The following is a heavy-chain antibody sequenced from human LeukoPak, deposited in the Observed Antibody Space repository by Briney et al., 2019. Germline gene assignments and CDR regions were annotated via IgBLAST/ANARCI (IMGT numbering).Heavy chain of an antibody. CDR1: GFTFSSYA. V-gene: IGHV3-23*01. D-gene: IGHD3-10*01. CDR3: ARGGVSLWFGELSPVDY. CDR2: LSGSGIST. Sequence: GGSLRLSCEASGFTFSSYAMGWVRQAPGKGLDWVSSLSGSGISTFYADSVKGRFTISRDNSKNTLYLQMNSLRAEDTAVYYCARGGVSLWFGELSPVDYWGQGTLVTVSS. J-gene: IGHJ4*02.